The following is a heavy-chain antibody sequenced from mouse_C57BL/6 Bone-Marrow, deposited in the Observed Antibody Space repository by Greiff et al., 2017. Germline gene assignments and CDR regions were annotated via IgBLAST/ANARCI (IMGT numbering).Heavy chain of an antibody. Sequence: QVHVKQPGAELVKPGASVKLSCKASGYTFTSYWMQWVKQRPGQGLEWIGEIDPSDSYTNYNQKFKGKATLTVDTSSSTAYMQRSSLTSEDSAVYYCAGYGFAYWGQGTLVTVSA. CDR1: GYTFTSYW. D-gene: IGHD2-2*01. V-gene: IGHV1-50*01. CDR3: AGYGFAY. CDR2: IDPSDSYT. J-gene: IGHJ3*01.